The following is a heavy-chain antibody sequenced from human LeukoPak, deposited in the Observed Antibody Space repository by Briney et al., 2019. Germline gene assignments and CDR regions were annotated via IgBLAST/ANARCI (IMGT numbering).Heavy chain of an antibody. CDR2: IKQDGSEN. CDR3: ARAGLTYYDFWSGYPYYMDV. Sequence: SGGSLRLSCAASGFTFSSYWMSWVRQAPGQGLEWGANIKQDGSENYYVDSGKGRFTISRDNAKNSLDLQMNSLRAEDTAVYYCARAGLTYYDFWSGYPYYMDVWGKGTTVTVSS. CDR1: GFTFSSYW. V-gene: IGHV3-7*01. D-gene: IGHD3-3*01. J-gene: IGHJ6*03.